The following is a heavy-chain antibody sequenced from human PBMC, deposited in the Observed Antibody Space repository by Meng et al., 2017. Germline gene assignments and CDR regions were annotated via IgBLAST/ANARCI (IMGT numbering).Heavy chain of an antibody. Sequence: GESLKISCAASGFTFSSYSMNWVRQAPGKGLEWVSSISSSSSYIYYADSVKGRFTISRDNAKNSLYLQMNSLRAEDTAVYYCARARKTTVDPYFQHWGQGTLVTGSS. V-gene: IGHV3-21*01. CDR1: GFTFSSYS. CDR3: ARARKTTVDPYFQH. J-gene: IGHJ1*01. D-gene: IGHD4-23*01. CDR2: ISSSSSYI.